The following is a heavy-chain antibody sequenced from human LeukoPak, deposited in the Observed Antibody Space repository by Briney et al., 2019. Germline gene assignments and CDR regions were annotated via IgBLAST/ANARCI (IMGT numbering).Heavy chain of an antibody. CDR3: ARHKRGGIIATGTDWFDP. CDR1: GGTFTFGTAG. D-gene: IGHD6-13*01. V-gene: IGHV1-69*06. CDR2: IIPLFDSP. Sequence: SVKVSCKASGGTFTFGTAGVTWVRQASGQRLEWLGGIIPLFDSPHYAPNFQGRLTITADRFSGVAYMDLSSLSSEDTAVYYCARHKRGGIIATGTDWFDPWGQGTLVSVSS. J-gene: IGHJ5*02.